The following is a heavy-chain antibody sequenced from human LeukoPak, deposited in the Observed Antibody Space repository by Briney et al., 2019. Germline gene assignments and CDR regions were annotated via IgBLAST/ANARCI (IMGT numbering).Heavy chain of an antibody. V-gene: IGHV3-30*03. D-gene: IGHD2-15*01. CDR1: GFTFSSYG. CDR2: ISYDGSDK. J-gene: IGHJ4*02. CDR3: VTLLLGVGGDY. Sequence: GRSLRLSCAASGFTFSSYGMHWVRQAPGKGLEWVAMISYDGSDKYYAESVKGRFTISRDNSKNTLYLQMNSLRDEDTAMYSCVTLLLGVGGDYWGQGTLVTVSS.